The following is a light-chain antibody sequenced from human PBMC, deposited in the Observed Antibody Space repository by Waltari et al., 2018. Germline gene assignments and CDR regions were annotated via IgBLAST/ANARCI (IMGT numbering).Light chain of an antibody. CDR1: ESVSRVS. CDR2: GAS. J-gene: IGKJ1*01. CDR3: QHYLGLTVT. V-gene: IGKV3-20*01. Sequence: CRGSESVSRVSAWYQQKRGKDPIFCIYGASTRATGIADRFSSSGAGTDFSLTISRLEPDDVAVYYYQHYLGLTVTFGQGTTVEI.